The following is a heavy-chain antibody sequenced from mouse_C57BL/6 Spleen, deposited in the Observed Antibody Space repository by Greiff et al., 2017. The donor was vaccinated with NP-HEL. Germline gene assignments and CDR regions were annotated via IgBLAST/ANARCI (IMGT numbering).Heavy chain of an antibody. CDR2: IDPSDSYT. CDR1: GYTFTSYW. Sequence: QVQLKQPGAELVKPGASVKLSCKASGYTFTSYWMQWVKQRPGQGLEWIGEIDPSDSYTNYNQKFKGKATLTVDTSSSTAYMQLSSLTSEDSAVYYCARGMLDSSGYVKYYAMDYWGQGTSVTVSS. D-gene: IGHD3-2*02. CDR3: ARGMLDSSGYVKYYAMDY. J-gene: IGHJ4*01. V-gene: IGHV1-50*01.